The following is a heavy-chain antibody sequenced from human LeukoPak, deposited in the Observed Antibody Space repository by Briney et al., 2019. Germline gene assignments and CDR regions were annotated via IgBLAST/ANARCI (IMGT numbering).Heavy chain of an antibody. J-gene: IGHJ3*02. CDR3: ARSNWGLVAFDI. CDR2: IYYSGST. CDR1: GGSFSGYY. D-gene: IGHD7-27*01. Sequence: SETLSLTCAVYGGSFSGYYWNWIRQPPGKGLEWIGYIYYSGSTKYNPSLKSRVTISVDKSKNQFSLKLRSVTAADTAVYYCARSNWGLVAFDIWGQGTMVTVSS. V-gene: IGHV4-59*01.